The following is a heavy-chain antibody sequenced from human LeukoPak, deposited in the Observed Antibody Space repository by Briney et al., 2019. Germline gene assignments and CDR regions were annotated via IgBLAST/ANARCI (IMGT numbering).Heavy chain of an antibody. CDR2: INPNSGAT. V-gene: IGHV1-2*02. CDR1: GYPFFAYY. Sequence: RASVSVSCKPSGYPFFAYYIHWVRQAPGQGLEWMGWINPNSGATNSAQNFQGRVTMTRDTSISTVYMEVSSLKSDDTAMYYCARVDEGLDHWGQGTLVTVSS. CDR3: ARVDEGLDH. J-gene: IGHJ4*02. D-gene: IGHD3/OR15-3a*01.